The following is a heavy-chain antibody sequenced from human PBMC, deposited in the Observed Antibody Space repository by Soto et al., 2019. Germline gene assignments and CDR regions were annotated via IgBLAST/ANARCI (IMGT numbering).Heavy chain of an antibody. CDR2: IVPNVGTG. D-gene: IGHD3-3*01. Sequence: GASVKVSCKASGGTLSRFINYPINWVRQAPGQGLEWMGGIVPNVGTGNYAQKFQGRVTITADKSTGTAYMEVSSLRSEDTALYYCARRDTSGFLRYFDNWGQGTLVTVSS. CDR3: ARRDTSGFLRYFDN. CDR1: GGTLSRFINYP. J-gene: IGHJ4*02. V-gene: IGHV1-69*06.